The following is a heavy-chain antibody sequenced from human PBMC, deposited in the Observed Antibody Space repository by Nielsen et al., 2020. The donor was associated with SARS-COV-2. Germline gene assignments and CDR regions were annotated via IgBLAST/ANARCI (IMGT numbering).Heavy chain of an antibody. D-gene: IGHD3-3*01. Sequence: ASVKVSCMASGYTFTSYGISWVRQAPGQGLEWMGWISAYNGNTNYAQKLQGRVTMTTDTSTSTAYMELRSLRSEDTAVYYCARGHEGSLRFLEWSCGMDVWGQGTTVTVSS. CDR2: ISAYNGNT. J-gene: IGHJ6*02. V-gene: IGHV1-18*01. CDR1: GYTFTSYG. CDR3: ARGHEGSLRFLEWSCGMDV.